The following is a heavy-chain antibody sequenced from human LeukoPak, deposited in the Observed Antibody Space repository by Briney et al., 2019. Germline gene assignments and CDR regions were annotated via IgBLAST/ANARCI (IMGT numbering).Heavy chain of an antibody. CDR2: IIPIFGTA. V-gene: IGHV1-69*05. Sequence: ASVKVSCKASGGTFSSYAISWVGQAPGQGLEWMGGIIPIFGTANYAQKFQGRVTMTTDTSTNTAYMELRSLRSDDTAVYYCAKVLYNWNDHPDDYWGQGTLVTVSS. J-gene: IGHJ4*02. CDR3: AKVLYNWNDHPDDY. D-gene: IGHD1-1*01. CDR1: GGTFSSYA.